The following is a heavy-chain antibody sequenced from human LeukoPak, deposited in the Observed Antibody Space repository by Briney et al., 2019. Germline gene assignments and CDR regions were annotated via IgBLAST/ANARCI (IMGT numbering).Heavy chain of an antibody. Sequence: PSETLSLTCAVYGGSFSGYYWSWIRQPPGKGQEWIGEINHSGSTNYNPSLKSRVTISVDTSKNQFSLKLSSVTAADTAVYYCAREGVVGAYGHFDYWGQGTLVTVSS. D-gene: IGHD2-15*01. CDR1: GGSFSGYY. CDR3: AREGVVGAYGHFDY. CDR2: INHSGST. V-gene: IGHV4-34*01. J-gene: IGHJ4*02.